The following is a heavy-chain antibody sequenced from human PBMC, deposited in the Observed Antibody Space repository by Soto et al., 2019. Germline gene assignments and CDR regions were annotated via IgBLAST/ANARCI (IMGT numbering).Heavy chain of an antibody. CDR1: GFTFSSYA. Sequence: EVQLLESGGGLVQPGGSLRLSCAASGFTFSSYAMSWVRQAPGKGLEWVSTISGSASSTYYADSVKGRFTISRDNSKNTLYLQMNSLRAEDTAVYYCAKDAAAGNWHFDLWGRGTLVTVSS. CDR3: AKDAAAGNWHFDL. V-gene: IGHV3-23*01. J-gene: IGHJ2*01. D-gene: IGHD6-13*01. CDR2: ISGSASST.